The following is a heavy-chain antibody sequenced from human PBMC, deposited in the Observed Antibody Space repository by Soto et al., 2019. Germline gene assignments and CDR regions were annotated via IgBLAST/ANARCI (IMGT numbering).Heavy chain of an antibody. CDR2: ISSSSSYM. D-gene: IGHD6-6*01. CDR1: GFTFSTYG. CDR3: ARVRIAARPSLDQ. V-gene: IGHV3-21*06. Sequence: EVQLVESGGGLVKPGGSLRLSCAASGFTFSTYGMNWVRLAPGKGLEWVSSISSSSSYMYYGDSVKGRFTISRDNAKNSLYLQMNSLKAEDTAVYYCARVRIAARPSLDQWGQGTLVTVSS. J-gene: IGHJ4*02.